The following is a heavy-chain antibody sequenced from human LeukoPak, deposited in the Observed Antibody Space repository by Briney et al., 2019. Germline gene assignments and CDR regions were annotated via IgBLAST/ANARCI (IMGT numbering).Heavy chain of an antibody. CDR3: ARVPKGKKWGLGYCSGGSCYYNWFDP. CDR1: GGSFSGYY. J-gene: IGHJ5*02. D-gene: IGHD2-15*01. Sequence: SETLSLTCAVYGGSFSGYYWSWIRQPPGKGLEWIGEINHSGSTNYNPSLKSRVTISVDTSKNQFSLKLSSVTAADTAVYYCARVPKGKKWGLGYCSGGSCYYNWFDPWGQGTLVTVSS. CDR2: INHSGST. V-gene: IGHV4-34*01.